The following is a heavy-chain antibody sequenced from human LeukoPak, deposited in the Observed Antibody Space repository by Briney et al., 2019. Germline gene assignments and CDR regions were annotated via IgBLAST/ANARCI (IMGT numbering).Heavy chain of an antibody. CDR2: ISYDGSNK. CDR3: ASPPPDYGDYAPL. V-gene: IGHV3-30-3*01. J-gene: IGHJ4*02. CDR1: GFTFSSYA. Sequence: PRRSLRLSCAASGFTFSSYAMHWVRQAPGKGLEWVAVISYDGSNKYYADSVKGRFTISRDNSKNTLYLQMNSLRAEDTAVYYCASPPPDYGDYAPLWGQGTLVTVSS. D-gene: IGHD4-17*01.